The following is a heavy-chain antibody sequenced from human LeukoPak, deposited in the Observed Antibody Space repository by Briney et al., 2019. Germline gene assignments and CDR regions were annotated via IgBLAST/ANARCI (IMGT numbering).Heavy chain of an antibody. CDR2: INPSGGST. J-gene: IGHJ4*02. Sequence: ASVKVSCKASGYTFTSYYMHWVRQAPGQGLEWMGIINPSGGSTSYAQKFQGRVTMTRDTSTSTVYMELSSLRAEDMAVYYCARAVTVTTDGGVLFDYWGQGTLVTVSS. V-gene: IGHV1-46*01. CDR3: ARAVTVTTDGGVLFDY. D-gene: IGHD4-11*01. CDR1: GYTFTSYY.